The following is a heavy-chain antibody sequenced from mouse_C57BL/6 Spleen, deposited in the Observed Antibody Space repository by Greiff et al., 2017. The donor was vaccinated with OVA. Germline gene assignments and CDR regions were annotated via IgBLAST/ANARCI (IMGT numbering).Heavy chain of an antibody. CDR2: IYPGSGST. CDR1: GYTFTSYW. D-gene: IGHD2-2*01. Sequence: QVQLQQPGAELVKPGASVKMSCKASGYTFTSYWITWVKQRPGQGLEWIGDIYPGSGSTNYNEKFKSKATLTVDPSSSTAYMQRSSLTSEGSAVYDCARRGYYGYDGYYFDYWGQGTTLTVSS. J-gene: IGHJ2*01. CDR3: ARRGYYGYDGYYFDY. V-gene: IGHV1-55*01.